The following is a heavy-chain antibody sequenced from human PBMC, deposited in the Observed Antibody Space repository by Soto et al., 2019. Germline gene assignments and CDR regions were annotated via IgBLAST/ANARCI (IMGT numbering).Heavy chain of an antibody. Sequence: PSETLCLTCTVAGGSIRSSSYYWGWIRQPPGKGLEWIGSIYYSGSTYYNPSLKSRVTISVDTSKNQFSLKLSSVTAADTAVYYCARDNIVGYCSSTSCSWFDPWGQGTLVTVSS. D-gene: IGHD2-2*01. J-gene: IGHJ5*02. CDR3: ARDNIVGYCSSTSCSWFDP. CDR1: GGSIRSSSYY. CDR2: IYYSGST. V-gene: IGHV4-39*02.